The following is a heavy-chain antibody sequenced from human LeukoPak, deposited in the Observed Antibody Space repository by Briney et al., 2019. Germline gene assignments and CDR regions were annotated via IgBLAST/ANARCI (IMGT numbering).Heavy chain of an antibody. J-gene: IGHJ4*02. CDR1: GVSISSTDYY. D-gene: IGHD3-3*01. CDR2: INHSGST. CDR3: ARGGMTIFGVVIGRAFDY. V-gene: IGHV4-39*07. Sequence: PSETLSLTCIVSGVSISSTDYYWGWIRQPPGKGPEWIGEINHSGSTNYNPSLKSRVTISVDTSKNQFSLKLSSVTAADTAVYYCARGGMTIFGVVIGRAFDYWGQGTLVTVSS.